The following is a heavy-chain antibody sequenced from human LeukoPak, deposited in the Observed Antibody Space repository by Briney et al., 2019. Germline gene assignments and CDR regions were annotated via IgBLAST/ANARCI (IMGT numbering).Heavy chain of an antibody. CDR3: AKVPADPSEPLPPHAFDI. D-gene: IGHD2-2*01. J-gene: IGHJ3*02. CDR2: ILSDGTSK. CDR1: AFIFSDYA. Sequence: GGSLRLSCAASAFIFSDYAMHWVREAPGKGLEWVAVILSDGTSKYYADSVKGRFTISRDNSKNTLYLQMNSLRAEDTAVYFCAKVPADPSEPLPPHAFDIWGQGTMVTVSS. V-gene: IGHV3-30*04.